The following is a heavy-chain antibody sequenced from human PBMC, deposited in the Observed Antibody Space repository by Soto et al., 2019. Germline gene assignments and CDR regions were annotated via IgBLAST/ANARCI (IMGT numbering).Heavy chain of an antibody. Sequence: SETLSLTCTVSGGSMSRGDYYWSWIRQPPGKGLEWIGFIYNTGSTYYSPSLKNRVAISVDTSKNQFSLKLSSVTAEDTAVYYCARGDRGAFDLWGQGTMVTVSS. V-gene: IGHV4-30-4*01. J-gene: IGHJ3*01. CDR2: IYNTGST. D-gene: IGHD2-21*02. CDR3: ARGDRGAFDL. CDR1: GGSMSRGDYY.